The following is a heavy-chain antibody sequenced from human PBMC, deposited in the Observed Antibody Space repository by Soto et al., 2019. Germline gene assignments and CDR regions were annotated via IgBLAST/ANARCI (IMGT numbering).Heavy chain of an antibody. J-gene: IGHJ6*03. V-gene: IGHV4-39*01. D-gene: IGHD4-4*01. Sequence: QLQLQESGPGLVKPSETLSLTCTVSGGSISSSSYYWGWIRQPPGKGLEWIGSIYYSGSTYYNPSLKSRVTLSVDTSKNQFSLKLSSVTAADTAVYYCARTTWDSNYDYYYYYMDVCGKGTTVTVSS. CDR3: ARTTWDSNYDYYYYYMDV. CDR2: IYYSGST. CDR1: GGSISSSSYY.